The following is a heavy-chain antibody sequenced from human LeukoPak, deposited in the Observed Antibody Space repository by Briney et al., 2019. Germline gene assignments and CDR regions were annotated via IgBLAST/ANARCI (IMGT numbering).Heavy chain of an antibody. D-gene: IGHD1-26*01. J-gene: IGHJ4*02. V-gene: IGHV3-21*04. CDR2: ISSSSSYI. Sequence: PGGSLRLSCAASGFTFSRYSMNWVRQAPGKGLEWVSSISSSSSYIYYADSVKGRFTISRDNAKNSLYLQMNSLRAEDTAVYYCAKAPSGSYVPFEFWGQGTLVTVSS. CDR1: GFTFSRYS. CDR3: AKAPSGSYVPFEF.